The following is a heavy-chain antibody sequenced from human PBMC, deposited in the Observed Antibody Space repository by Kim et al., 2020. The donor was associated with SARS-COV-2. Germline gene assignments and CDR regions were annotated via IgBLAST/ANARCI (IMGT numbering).Heavy chain of an antibody. Sequence: TNYSPSFQGHVTISADKSISTAYLQWSSLKASDTAMYYCALMGVGATLDYWGQGTLVTVSS. CDR2: T. CDR3: ALMGVGATLDY. D-gene: IGHD1-26*01. J-gene: IGHJ4*02. V-gene: IGHV5-10-1*01.